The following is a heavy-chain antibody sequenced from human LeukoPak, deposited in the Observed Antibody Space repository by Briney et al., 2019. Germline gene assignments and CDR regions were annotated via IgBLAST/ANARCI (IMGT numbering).Heavy chain of an antibody. CDR1: GYSISSGSF. V-gene: IGHV4-38-2*01. D-gene: IGHD2-15*01. CDR2: IYHSGST. Sequence: SETLSLTCAVSGYSISSGSFWGWIRQPPGKGLEWIANIYHSGSTYYNPPLKSRVSISVDTSKNQFSLKLSSVTAADTAVYYCARLFCSGGSCYPYYYSYMDVWGKGTTVIVSS. CDR3: ARLFCSGGSCYPYYYSYMDV. J-gene: IGHJ6*03.